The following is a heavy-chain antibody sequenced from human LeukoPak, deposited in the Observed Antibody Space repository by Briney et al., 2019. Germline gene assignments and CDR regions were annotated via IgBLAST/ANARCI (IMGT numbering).Heavy chain of an antibody. V-gene: IGHV3-23*01. D-gene: IGHD3-10*01. CDR3: ARVGPLATRSAGHYYFDL. J-gene: IGHJ2*01. CDR1: GFTFSNYA. Sequence: GGSLRLSCAASGFTFSNYAMSWVRRAPGKGLEWFSTVSDKGDATAHADSVKGRFTISRDNAKNTLSLLMNILRAEDTAVYYRARVGPLATRSAGHYYFDLRGRGTLVTVSS. CDR2: VSDKGDAT.